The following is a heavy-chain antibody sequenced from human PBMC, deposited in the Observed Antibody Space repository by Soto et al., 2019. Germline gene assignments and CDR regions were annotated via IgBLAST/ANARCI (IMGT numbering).Heavy chain of an antibody. CDR2: IYYSGST. CDR1: GGSISSYY. V-gene: IGHV4-59*08. J-gene: IGHJ4*02. D-gene: IGHD2-2*02. CDR3: ARRSHTHCFDY. Sequence: QVQLQESGPGLVKPSETLSLTCTVSGGSISSYYWSWIRQPPGKGLEWIGYIYYSGSTNYNPSLKSRVTISVDTSKNQCSLTLSSVTAADTAVYYCARRSHTHCFDYWGQGTLVTVSS.